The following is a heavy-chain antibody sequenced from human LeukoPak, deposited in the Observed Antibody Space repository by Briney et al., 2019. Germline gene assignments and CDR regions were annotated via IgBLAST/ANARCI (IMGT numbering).Heavy chain of an antibody. J-gene: IGHJ3*02. V-gene: IGHV4-38-2*02. CDR2: IYHSGNT. Sequence: SETLSLTCTVSGYSISRGYYWGWIRPPPGKGLEWIAIIYHSGNTYYNPSLKSRVTISVDTSKNQCSLRLSSVTAADTAVYYCARAPGGDIWFGELLQGPGAFDIWGQGTMVTVSS. CDR3: ARAPGGDIWFGELLQGPGAFDI. D-gene: IGHD3-10*01. CDR1: GYSISRGYY.